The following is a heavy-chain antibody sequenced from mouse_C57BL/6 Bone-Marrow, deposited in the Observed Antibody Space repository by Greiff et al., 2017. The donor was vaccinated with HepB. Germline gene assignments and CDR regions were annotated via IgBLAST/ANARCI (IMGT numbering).Heavy chain of an antibody. Sequence: QVQLQQSGAELMKPGASVKLSCKATGYTFTGYWIEWVKQRPGHGLEWIGEILPGSGSTNYNEKFKGKATFTADTSSNTAYMQLSGLTTEDSAIYYCARTKFNSCYYYGFAYWGQGTLVTVSA. CDR2: ILPGSGST. V-gene: IGHV1-9*01. J-gene: IGHJ3*01. CDR1: GYTFTGYW. CDR3: ARTKFNSCYYYGFAY. D-gene: IGHD1-1*01.